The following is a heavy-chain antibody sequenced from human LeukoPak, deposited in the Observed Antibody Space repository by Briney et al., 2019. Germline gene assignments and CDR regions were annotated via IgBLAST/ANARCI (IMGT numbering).Heavy chain of an antibody. V-gene: IGHV3-30*04. CDR1: GFTFSTYA. CDR2: ISYDGSNK. D-gene: IGHD3-10*01. J-gene: IGHJ6*02. CDR3: ARPRGFYYYYYGMDV. Sequence: PGGSLRLSCAASGFTFSTYAVYWVRQAPGKGLEWVALISYDGSNKFYADSVKGRFTISRDNSKNTLYLQMNSLRAEDTAVYYCARPRGFYYYYYGMDVWGQGTTVTVSS.